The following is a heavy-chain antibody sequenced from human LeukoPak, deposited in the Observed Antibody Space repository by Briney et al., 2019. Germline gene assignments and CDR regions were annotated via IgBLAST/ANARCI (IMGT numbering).Heavy chain of an antibody. V-gene: IGHV3-43*02. CDR2: ISGDGGST. J-gene: IGHJ4*02. CDR1: GFTFDDYA. D-gene: IGHD3-16*01. Sequence: PGGSLRLSCAASGFTFDDYAMHWVRQAPGKDLEWVSLISGDGGSTYYADSVKGRFTISRDNSKNSLYLLMNSLRIEDTALYYCANMNVLNFSFDYWSQGTLVTVSS. CDR3: ANMNVLNFSFDY.